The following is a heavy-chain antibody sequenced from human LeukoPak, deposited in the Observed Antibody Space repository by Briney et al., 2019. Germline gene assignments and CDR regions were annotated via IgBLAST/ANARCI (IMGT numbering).Heavy chain of an antibody. Sequence: PGGSLRLSCAASGFTFSSYSMNWVRQAPGKGLEWVAVISYDGSNKYYADSVKGRFTISRDNSKNTLYLQMHSLRAEDTAVYYCAKFYSGRYKGGDEYWGQGTLVTVSS. D-gene: IGHD1-26*01. CDR2: ISYDGSNK. CDR3: AKFYSGRYKGGDEY. J-gene: IGHJ4*02. CDR1: GFTFSSYS. V-gene: IGHV3-30*18.